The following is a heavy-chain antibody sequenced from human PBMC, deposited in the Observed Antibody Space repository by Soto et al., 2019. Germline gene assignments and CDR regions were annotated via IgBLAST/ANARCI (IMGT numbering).Heavy chain of an antibody. V-gene: IGHV5-51*01. CDR3: ARHHGDVFDSAAEYFQH. CDR1: GYSFTSYW. D-gene: IGHD4-17*01. CDR2: IYPGDSDT. Sequence: GESLKISCKGSGYSFTSYWIGWVRQMPGKGLEWMGIIYPGDSDTRYSPSFQGQVTISADKSISTAYLQWSSLKASDTAMYYCARHHGDVFDSAAEYFQHWGQGTLVTVSS. J-gene: IGHJ1*01.